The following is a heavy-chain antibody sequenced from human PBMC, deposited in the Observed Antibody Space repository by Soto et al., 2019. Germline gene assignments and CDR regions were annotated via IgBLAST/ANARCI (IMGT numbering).Heavy chain of an antibody. CDR2: ISTNNGKT. CDR1: GYIFTSHG. D-gene: IGHD3-3*01. V-gene: IGHV1-18*01. Sequence: ASVKVSCKASGYIFTSHGINWVRQAPGQGLEWMGWISTNNGKTNYEQTRQGRVTMTTDTSTNTVHMELRSLRSDDTAVYYCAIALLAVGGPRYGLDVWGQGTTVTVSS. CDR3: AIALLAVGGPRYGLDV. J-gene: IGHJ6*02.